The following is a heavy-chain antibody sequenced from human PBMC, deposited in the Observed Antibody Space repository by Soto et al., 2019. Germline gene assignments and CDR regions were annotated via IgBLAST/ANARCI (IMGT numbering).Heavy chain of an antibody. CDR2: IYPGGST. CDR1: GGSIRSYY. J-gene: IGHJ4*02. Sequence: SETLSLTCTVSGGSIRSYYWSWIRQSAGQGLQWIGRIYPGGSTNYNPSLKSRVTMSADTSKNQFSLRLTSVTAADTAVYYCARANVGPPGGGSWIMPFDFWGQGTLVTVSS. D-gene: IGHD2-15*01. CDR3: ARANVGPPGGGSWIMPFDF. V-gene: IGHV4-4*07.